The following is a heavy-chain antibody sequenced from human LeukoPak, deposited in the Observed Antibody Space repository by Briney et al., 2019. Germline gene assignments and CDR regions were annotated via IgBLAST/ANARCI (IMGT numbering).Heavy chain of an antibody. CDR1: GYTFTSYG. V-gene: IGHV1-18*04. Sequence: ASVKVSCKASGYTFTSYGISWVRQAPGQGLEWMGWISAYNGNTNYAQKLQGRVTMTTDTSTSTAYMELRSLRSDDTAVYYCARDPVLLWFGESRDINWFDPWGQGTLVTVSS. J-gene: IGHJ5*02. D-gene: IGHD3-10*01. CDR2: ISAYNGNT. CDR3: ARDPVLLWFGESRDINWFDP.